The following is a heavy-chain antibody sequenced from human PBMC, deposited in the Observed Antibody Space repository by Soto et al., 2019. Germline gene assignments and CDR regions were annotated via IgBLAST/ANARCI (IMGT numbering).Heavy chain of an antibody. Sequence: QVQLVQSGAEVKKPGASVKVSCKASGYNFTSYDINWVRQATGQGLEWMGWMNPNSGNTGYAQKFQGRVTMTRNTSISTAYMELSSLRSEDTAVYYCARVAHSSSWGYWYFDLWGRGTLVTVSS. CDR1: GYNFTSYD. D-gene: IGHD6-13*01. J-gene: IGHJ2*01. V-gene: IGHV1-8*01. CDR2: MNPNSGNT. CDR3: ARVAHSSSWGYWYFDL.